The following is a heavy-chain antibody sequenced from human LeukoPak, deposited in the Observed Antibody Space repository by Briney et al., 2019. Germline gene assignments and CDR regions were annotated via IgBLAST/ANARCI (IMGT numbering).Heavy chain of an antibody. CDR2: IYYSGST. CDR3: ARVVRWNHYYYGMDV. J-gene: IGHJ6*02. D-gene: IGHD1-1*01. CDR1: GGSISSYY. Sequence: SETLSLTCTVSGGSISSYYWSWIRQPPGKGLEWIGYIYYSGSTNYNPSLKSRVTISVDTSKNQFSLKLSSVTAADTAVYYCARVVRWNHYYYGMDVWGQGTTVTVSS. V-gene: IGHV4-59*01.